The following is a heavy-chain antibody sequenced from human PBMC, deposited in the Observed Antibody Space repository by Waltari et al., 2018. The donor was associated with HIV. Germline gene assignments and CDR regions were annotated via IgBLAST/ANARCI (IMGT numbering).Heavy chain of an antibody. CDR3: AKVPVLPTGREDY. CDR2: ISGDGGSR. V-gene: IGHV3-23*04. J-gene: IGHJ4*02. D-gene: IGHD2-2*01. CDR1: GFTFSMSV. Sequence: EVQLVESGGGLVQPGESLRLSCAASGFTFSMSVMTWVRQAAGKGLQWVAGISGDGGSRYYTDSVKGRFTISRDNSKKTRYLQMDSLRAEDTAVYYCAKVPVLPTGREDYWGQGTLVTVSS.